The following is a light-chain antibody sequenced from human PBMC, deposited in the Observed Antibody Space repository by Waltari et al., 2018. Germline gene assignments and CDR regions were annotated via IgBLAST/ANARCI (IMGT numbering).Light chain of an antibody. J-gene: IGKJ4*01. V-gene: IGKV3-20*01. CDR1: QSIFSSY. CDR3: QQYGSSPLT. Sequence: DIVLTQSPTTLSHSPGESATLSCRASQSIFSSYLAWYQQKPGQAPRLLIYGASSRATGIPARFSGSGSGTDFTLTISRLEPEDFAVYYCQQYGSSPLTFGGGTKVEIK. CDR2: GAS.